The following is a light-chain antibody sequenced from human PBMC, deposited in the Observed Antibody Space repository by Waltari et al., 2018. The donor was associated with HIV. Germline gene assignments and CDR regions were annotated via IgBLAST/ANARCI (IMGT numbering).Light chain of an antibody. CDR1: SLRSYY. J-gene: IGLJ2*01. CDR2: GKN. CDR3: ATWDSSLSAVV. V-gene: IGLV3-19*01. Sequence: SSELTQDPAVSVALGQTVRITCQGDSLRSYYSSWYQQKPGQAPVLVIYGKNNRPSGIPDRFSGSKSGTSATLGITGLQTGDEAHYYCATWDSSLSAVVFGGGTKLTIL.